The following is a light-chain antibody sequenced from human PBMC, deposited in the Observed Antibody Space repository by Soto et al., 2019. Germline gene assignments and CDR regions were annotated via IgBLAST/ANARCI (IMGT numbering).Light chain of an antibody. Sequence: EKVMTQSAATLSVSPGERATLSCRASQSVGIKLGWYQQKPGQSPRLIIYDASTRAAGIPARFSGSGSGTEFTLTISSLQSEDFAVYYCHQYNDWPTWTFGQGTKVDIK. CDR3: HQYNDWPTWT. CDR1: QSVGIK. V-gene: IGKV3-15*01. CDR2: DAS. J-gene: IGKJ1*01.